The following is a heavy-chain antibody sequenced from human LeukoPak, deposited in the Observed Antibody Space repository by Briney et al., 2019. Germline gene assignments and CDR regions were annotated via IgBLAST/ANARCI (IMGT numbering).Heavy chain of an antibody. J-gene: IGHJ3*02. CDR1: GGSFSGYY. CDR2: INHSGST. Sequence: PSETLSLTCAVYGGSFSGYYWSWIRQPPGKGLEWTGEINHSGSTNYNPSLKSRVTISVDTSKNQFSLKLSSVTAADTAVYYCARGLRYCHPGLDAFDIWGQGTMVTVSS. CDR3: ARGLRYCHPGLDAFDI. V-gene: IGHV4-34*01. D-gene: IGHD3-9*01.